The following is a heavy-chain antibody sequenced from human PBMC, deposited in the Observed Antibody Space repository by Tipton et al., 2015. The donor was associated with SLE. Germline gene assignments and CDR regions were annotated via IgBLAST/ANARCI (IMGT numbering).Heavy chain of an antibody. J-gene: IGHJ4*02. CDR3: ARGGGSYYDY. V-gene: IGHV4-4*07. CDR1: GGLINSGY. CDR2: IFSSGNT. Sequence: TLSLTCSVSGGLINSGYWSWIRQSAGKGMEWVGHIFSSGNTNYNPSLKSRVTMSLDKSKSHFSLWLTSVTAADTAVYYCARGGGSYYDYWGQGTLVTVSS. D-gene: IGHD1-26*01.